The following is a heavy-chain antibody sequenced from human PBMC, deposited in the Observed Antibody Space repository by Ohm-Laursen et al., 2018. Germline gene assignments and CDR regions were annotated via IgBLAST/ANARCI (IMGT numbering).Heavy chain of an antibody. J-gene: IGHJ4*02. D-gene: IGHD3-3*01. V-gene: IGHV3-7*01. CDR3: ARCQSGRSLSDS. Sequence: SLRLSCAASGFTLGSHWMSWVRQAPGKGLEWVANIRQDGSEIYYVDSVKGRFTISRDNAKSSLYLQMNSLRAEDTAVYYCARCQSGRSLSDSWGQGTLVTVSS. CDR1: GFTLGSHW. CDR2: IRQDGSEI.